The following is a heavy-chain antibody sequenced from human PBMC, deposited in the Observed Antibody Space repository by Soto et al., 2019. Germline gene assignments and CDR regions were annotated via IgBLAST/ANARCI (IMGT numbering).Heavy chain of an antibody. J-gene: IGHJ4*02. CDR1: GGTFSSYA. D-gene: IGHD3-9*01. CDR2: IIPIFGTA. Sequence: SVKVSCKASGGTFSSYAISWVRQAPGQGLEWMGGIIPIFGTANYAQKFQGRVTITADESTSTAYMELNSLRAEDTAVYYCARDRDWAFGYWGQGTLVTVSS. V-gene: IGHV1-69*13. CDR3: ARDRDWAFGY.